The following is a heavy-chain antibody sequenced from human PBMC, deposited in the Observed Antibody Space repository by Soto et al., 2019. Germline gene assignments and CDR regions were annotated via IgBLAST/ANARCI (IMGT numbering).Heavy chain of an antibody. Sequence: SVKVSCKASGGTFSSYAISWVRQAPGQGLEWMGGIIPIFGTANYAQKFQGRVTITADESTSTAYMELSSLRSEDTAVYYCAREDGSSSSFDYYYGMDVWGQGTTVTVSS. CDR1: GGTFSSYA. CDR2: IIPIFGTA. V-gene: IGHV1-69*13. J-gene: IGHJ6*02. CDR3: AREDGSSSSFDYYYGMDV. D-gene: IGHD6-13*01.